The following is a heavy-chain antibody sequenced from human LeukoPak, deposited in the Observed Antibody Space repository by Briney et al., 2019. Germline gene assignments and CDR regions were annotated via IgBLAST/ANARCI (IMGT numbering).Heavy chain of an antibody. V-gene: IGHV3-30*03. CDR3: ARDFSDVDTVPPA. CDR1: GFTLRWLL. Sequence: PGGPLSLPFAPSGFTLRWLLLNWSPQSPGKALEGVAVTTFDGRNNYYADSVKGRFTISRDNSKKTLYLQMESLRAEDTAVYYCARDFSDVDTVPPAWGQGTLVIVSS. J-gene: IGHJ1*01. CDR2: TTFDGRNN. D-gene: IGHD5-18*01.